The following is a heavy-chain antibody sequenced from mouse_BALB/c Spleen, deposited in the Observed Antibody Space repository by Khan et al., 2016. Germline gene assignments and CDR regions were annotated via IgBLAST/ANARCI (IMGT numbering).Heavy chain of an antibody. CDR2: ISYSGTT. Sequence: EVQLQESGPGLVKPSQSLSLTCTVTGFSITSDYAWNWIRQFPGNKLEWMGYISYSGTTRYNPSLKSRISITRDTSKNQFFLQLNSVTTEDTATXYCVRSLFYYAMDYLGQGTSVTVSS. CDR3: VRSLFYYAMDY. J-gene: IGHJ4*01. V-gene: IGHV3-2*02. CDR1: GFSITSDYA.